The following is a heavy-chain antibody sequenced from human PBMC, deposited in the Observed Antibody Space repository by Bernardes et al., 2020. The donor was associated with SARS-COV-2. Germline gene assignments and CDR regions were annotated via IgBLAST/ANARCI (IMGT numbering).Heavy chain of an antibody. CDR2: IWNDGSKK. Sequence: GGSLRLSCAASGFTFSNYGMHWVRQAPGKGLEWVAVIWNDGSKKYYGDSGKGRFTISRDNSKNTLYLQMNSLRAEDTAVYYCARESGHCTGGDCYFYFDNWGQGTLVTVSS. V-gene: IGHV3-33*01. CDR3: ARESGHCTGGDCYFYFDN. J-gene: IGHJ4*02. CDR1: GFTFSNYG. D-gene: IGHD2-8*02.